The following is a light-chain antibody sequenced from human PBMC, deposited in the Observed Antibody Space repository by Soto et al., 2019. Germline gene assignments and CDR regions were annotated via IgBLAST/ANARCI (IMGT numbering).Light chain of an antibody. Sequence: EIVMTQSPATLSVSPGETATLSCRASQSLTSYLAWYQQKPDQAPRLLIYGASSRATGIPARFSGSGSATEFTLTISSLQSEDFAVYFCQQYNRWPLTFGQGTKVDIK. CDR2: GAS. CDR1: QSLTSY. CDR3: QQYNRWPLT. V-gene: IGKV3-15*01. J-gene: IGKJ1*01.